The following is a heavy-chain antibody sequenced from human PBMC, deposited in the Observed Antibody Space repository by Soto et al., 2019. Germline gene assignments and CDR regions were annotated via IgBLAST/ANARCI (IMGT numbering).Heavy chain of an antibody. D-gene: IGHD2-15*01. CDR3: ARDGEWQLPYDY. J-gene: IGHJ4*02. V-gene: IGHV4-38-2*02. CDR1: GYSISSGYY. CDR2: IYRSGST. Sequence: SLTCVVSGYSISSGYYWGWIRQPPGKGLEWIGNIYRSGSTYYNPSLKSRVTISVDTSKNQFSLKLSSVTAADTAVYYCARDGEWQLPYDYWGLGTLVTVSS.